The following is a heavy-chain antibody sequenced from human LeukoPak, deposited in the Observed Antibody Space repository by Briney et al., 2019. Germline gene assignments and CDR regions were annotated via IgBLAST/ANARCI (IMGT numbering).Heavy chain of an antibody. CDR3: AKDLCSGGSCYLFDY. D-gene: IGHD2-15*01. V-gene: IGHV3-30*02. J-gene: IGHJ4*02. CDR1: GFTFSSYG. Sequence: GGSLRLSCAASGFTFSSYGMHWVRQAPGKGLEWVAFIRYDGSNKYYADSVKGRFTISRDNSKNTLYLQMNSLRAEDTAVYYCAKDLCSGGSCYLFDYWGQGTLVTVSS. CDR2: IRYDGSNK.